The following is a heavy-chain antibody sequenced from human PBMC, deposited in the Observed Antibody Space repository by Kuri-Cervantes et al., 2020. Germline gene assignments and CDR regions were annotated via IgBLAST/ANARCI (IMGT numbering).Heavy chain of an antibody. CDR1: GFTFSSYS. CDR2: ISSSSSNI. Sequence: GESLKISCAASGFTFSSYSMNWVRQAPGKGLEWVSYISSSSSNIYYADSVKGRFTISRDNAKNSLYLQMNSLRDEDTAVYYCAREGEAAAGYYFDYWGEGTLVTVSS. V-gene: IGHV3-48*02. J-gene: IGHJ4*02. CDR3: AREGEAAAGYYFDY. D-gene: IGHD6-13*01.